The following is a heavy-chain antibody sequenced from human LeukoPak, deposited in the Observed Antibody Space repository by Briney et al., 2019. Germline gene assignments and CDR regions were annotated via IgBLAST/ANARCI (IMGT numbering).Heavy chain of an antibody. D-gene: IGHD6-19*01. CDR3: ASTRSGYYFDY. J-gene: IGHJ4*02. CDR2: IYSGGST. CDR1: GFTVSSNY. Sequence: GGSLRLSCAASGFTVSSNYMSWVRQAPGKGLEWVSVIYSGGSTYYADSVKGRFTISRDNSKNTLYLQMNSLRAEDTAVYYCASTRSGYYFDYWGQGTLVTVSS. V-gene: IGHV3-66*01.